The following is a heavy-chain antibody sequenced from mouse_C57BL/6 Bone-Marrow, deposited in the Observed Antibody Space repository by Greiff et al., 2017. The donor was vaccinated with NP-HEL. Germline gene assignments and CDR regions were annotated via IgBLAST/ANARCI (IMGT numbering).Heavy chain of an antibody. CDR1: GYSITSGYY. CDR3: SRLPPAY. D-gene: IGHD2-10*01. CDR2: ISYDGSN. V-gene: IGHV3-6*01. Sequence: DVKLQESGPGLVKPSQSLSLTCSVTGYSITSGYYWNWIRQFPGNQLDWLGYISYDGSNKYNPSPNNRISITCNTSKNQLFLKLNSVTTEDTATYYCSRLPPAYWGQGTLVTVSA. J-gene: IGHJ3*01.